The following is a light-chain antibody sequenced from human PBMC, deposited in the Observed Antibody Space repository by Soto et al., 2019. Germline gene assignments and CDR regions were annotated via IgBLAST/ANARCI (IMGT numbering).Light chain of an antibody. V-gene: IGKV3-20*01. J-gene: IGKJ2*01. CDR1: QSVRSSF. CDR3: QQYEDSVLYT. CDR2: DVS. Sequence: EIVLTQSPGTLSLSPGERATLSCRASQSVRSSFFAWYKQKPGQAPRLLIYDVSIRATGTPDRFSGSGSGSAFTLTINRLEPEDFAMYYCQQYEDSVLYTFGQGTKLEI.